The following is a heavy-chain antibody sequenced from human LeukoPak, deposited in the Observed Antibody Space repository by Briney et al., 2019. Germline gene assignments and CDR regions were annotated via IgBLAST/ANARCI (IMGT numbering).Heavy chain of an antibody. CDR2: ISADAATV. D-gene: IGHD5-12*01. CDR3: ARMYSSGYYGDYFDY. Sequence: GGSLRLSCAASGFIFSNYYMAWVRQPPGRGLEWISYISADAATVKYADSVEGRFTVSRDNTQDSIYLEMSSLRVDDTAVYYCARMYSSGYYGDYFDYWGQGNLVSVSS. CDR1: GFIFSNYY. J-gene: IGHJ4*02. V-gene: IGHV3-11*04.